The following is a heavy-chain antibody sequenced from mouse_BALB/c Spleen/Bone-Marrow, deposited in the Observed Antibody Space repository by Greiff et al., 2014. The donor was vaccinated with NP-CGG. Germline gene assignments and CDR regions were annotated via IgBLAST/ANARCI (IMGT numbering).Heavy chain of an antibody. CDR2: IDPYYGGI. Sequence: VQLKESGPELEKPGASVKISCKASGYSFTGYNMNWVKQNNGKSLEWIGNIDPYYGGISYNQKFKGKATLTVDKSSNTACMQLKRLTSEDSAIYYCAISIEYRPLVYWGQGTLVTVSA. CDR1: GYSFTGYN. CDR3: AISIEYRPLVY. J-gene: IGHJ3*01. D-gene: IGHD2-14*01. V-gene: IGHV1-39*01.